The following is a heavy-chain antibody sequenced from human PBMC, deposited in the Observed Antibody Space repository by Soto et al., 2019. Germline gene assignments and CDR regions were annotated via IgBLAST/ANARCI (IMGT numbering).Heavy chain of an antibody. J-gene: IGHJ4*02. CDR2: IVPSYGKA. CDR3: AREAWGRAEIAVLGWYRPLDY. D-gene: IGHD6-19*01. V-gene: IGHV1-69*06. CDR1: GCTFSSYA. Sequence: SVKVSCKPSGCTFSSYAISWVRQAPGQGLEWMGGIVPSYGKANYSQKFQDRVTITADKSTSTAYMELSSLRSEDTAVYYCAREAWGRAEIAVLGWYRPLDYWGQGTLVTVSS.